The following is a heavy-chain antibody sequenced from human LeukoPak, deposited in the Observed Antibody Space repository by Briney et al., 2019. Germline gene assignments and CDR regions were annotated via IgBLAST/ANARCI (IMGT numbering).Heavy chain of an antibody. D-gene: IGHD3-10*01. J-gene: IGHJ4*02. CDR1: GRSFSGYY. Sequence: SETLSLTCAVHGRSFSGYYWSLIRQPPGKGLEGIGEINHSGSTNYNPSLKSRVTISVDTSKNQFSLKLSSVTAADTAVYYCARGLMSLLWFGELLPPPYYFDYWGQGTLVTVSS. V-gene: IGHV4-34*01. CDR3: ARGLMSLLWFGELLPPPYYFDY. CDR2: INHSGST.